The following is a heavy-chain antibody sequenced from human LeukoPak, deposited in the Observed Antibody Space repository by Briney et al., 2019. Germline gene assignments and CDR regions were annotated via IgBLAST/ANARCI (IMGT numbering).Heavy chain of an antibody. Sequence: ASVKVSCKASGYTLTSYYIDWVRQAPGQGLEWMGVINPSGGSTRYAQKFQGRVTMTGDPSTRTVYMGLSSLTSDDTAVYYCARGTTDAYWGQGTPVTVSS. D-gene: IGHD1-1*01. V-gene: IGHV1-46*01. J-gene: IGHJ4*02. CDR2: INPSGGST. CDR1: GYTLTSYY. CDR3: ARGTTDAY.